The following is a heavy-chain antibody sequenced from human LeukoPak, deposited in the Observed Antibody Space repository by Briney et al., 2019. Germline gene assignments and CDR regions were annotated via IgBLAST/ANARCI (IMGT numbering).Heavy chain of an antibody. V-gene: IGHV3-23*01. CDR2: ISGSGGST. CDR1: GFTFSSYA. Sequence: GGSLRLSCAASGFTFSSYAMSWVRQAPGKGLEWVSAISGSGGSTYYADSVKGRFTISRDNSKNTLYLQMNSLRAEDTAVYYCAKDITGIAIFGVVNYGMDVWGQGTTVTVSS. D-gene: IGHD3-3*01. CDR3: AKDITGIAIFGVVNYGMDV. J-gene: IGHJ6*02.